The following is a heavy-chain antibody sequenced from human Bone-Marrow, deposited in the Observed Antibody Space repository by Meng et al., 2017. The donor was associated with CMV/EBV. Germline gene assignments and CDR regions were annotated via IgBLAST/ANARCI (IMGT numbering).Heavy chain of an antibody. CDR1: GFSLSTSGVG. V-gene: IGHV2-5*01. D-gene: IGHD3-16*01. J-gene: IGHJ4*02. CDR2: IYWNDDK. CDR3: AHRPKKMGEQTGGGFDY. Sequence: SGPTLVKPTQTLTLTCTFSGFSLSTSGVGVGWIRQPPGKALEWLALIYWNDDKRYSPSLKSRLTITKDTSKNQVVLTMTNMDPVDTATYYCAHRPKKMGEQTGGGFDYWGQGTLVTGSS.